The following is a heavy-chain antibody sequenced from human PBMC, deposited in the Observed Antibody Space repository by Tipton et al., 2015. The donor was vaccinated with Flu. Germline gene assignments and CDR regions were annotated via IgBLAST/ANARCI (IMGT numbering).Heavy chain of an antibody. V-gene: IGHV1-46*01. CDR3: AKDTSTSGYYFGMDV. CDR1: GYSFTNYF. J-gene: IGHJ6*02. D-gene: IGHD2-2*01. Sequence: QLVQSGAEVQRTGASVKISCKSSGYSFTNYFIHWVRRAPGQGLEWMGVVNPSGGGTTYAQRFQGRVTMTTDTSTSTAYMELRNVMSEDTAIYYGAKDTSTSGYYFGMDVWGQGTTVTVSS. CDR2: VNPSGGGT.